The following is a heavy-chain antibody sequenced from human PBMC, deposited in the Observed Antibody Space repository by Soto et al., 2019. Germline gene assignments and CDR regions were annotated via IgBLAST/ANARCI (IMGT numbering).Heavy chain of an antibody. J-gene: IGHJ6*02. CDR3: ARGRITMIVVGLYYYYGMDV. CDR2: IYYSGST. V-gene: IGHV4-61*01. D-gene: IGHD3-22*01. CDR1: GGSVSSGSYY. Sequence: SETLSLTCTVSGGSVSSGSYYWSWIRQPPGKGLEWIGYIYYSGSTNYNPSLKSRVTISVDTSKNQFSLKLSSVTAADTAVYYCARGRITMIVVGLYYYYGMDVWGQGTTVTVS.